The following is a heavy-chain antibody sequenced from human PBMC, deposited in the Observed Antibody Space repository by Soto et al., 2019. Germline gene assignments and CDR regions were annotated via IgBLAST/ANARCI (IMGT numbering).Heavy chain of an antibody. CDR2: INPNSGFT. CDR1: GYTFNDYF. D-gene: IGHD4-4*01. V-gene: IGHV1-2*04. Sequence: QVQLVQSGAEVKEPGASVNVSCRASGYTFNDYFLHWVRQAPGQGLEWMGWINPNSGFTNLAQRFQGWVTMTRDASISTVYLVLNRLKSDDTAVYYCARVTATSPDAWLDPWGQGTLVTVSS. CDR3: ARVTATSPDAWLDP. J-gene: IGHJ5*02.